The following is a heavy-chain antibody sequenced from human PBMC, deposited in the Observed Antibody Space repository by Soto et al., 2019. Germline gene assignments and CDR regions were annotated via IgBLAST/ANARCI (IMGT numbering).Heavy chain of an antibody. V-gene: IGHV4-59*01. Sequence: SETVSLTCTVSGGSISSYYWSWIRQPPGKGLEWIGYIYYSGSTNYNPSLKSRVTISVDTSKNQFSLKLSSVTAADTAVYYCARGVDILTYFDYWGQGTLVTVSS. CDR3: ARGVDILTYFDY. J-gene: IGHJ4*02. D-gene: IGHD3-9*01. CDR1: GGSISSYY. CDR2: IYYSGST.